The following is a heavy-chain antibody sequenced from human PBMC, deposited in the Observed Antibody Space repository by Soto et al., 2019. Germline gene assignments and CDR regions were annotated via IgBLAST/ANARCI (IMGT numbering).Heavy chain of an antibody. V-gene: IGHV1-69*01. J-gene: IGHJ5*02. Sequence: QVQLVQSGAEVKKPGSSVKVSCKASGGTFSSYAISWVRQAPGQGLEWMGGIIPIFGTANYAQKFQGRVTITADESTSTAYMELISLRSVYRAVYYCARCGICVVVPATTGTLPTWFDPWVQGTLVTVSS. D-gene: IGHD2-2*01. CDR2: IIPIFGTA. CDR1: GGTFSSYA. CDR3: ARCGICVVVPATTGTLPTWFDP.